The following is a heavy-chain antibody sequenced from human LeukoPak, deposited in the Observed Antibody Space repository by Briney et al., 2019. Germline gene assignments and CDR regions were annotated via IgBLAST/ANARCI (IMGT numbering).Heavy chain of an antibody. D-gene: IGHD3-22*01. V-gene: IGHV5-51*01. CDR1: GYSFTSYL. CDR3: ARHEVYYYDSSGYFRSGAFDI. CDR2: IHPGGCDT. J-gene: IGHJ3*02. Sequence: GESLKISCKGAGYSFTSYLIGWVLEMAGEGVWWGWIIHPGGCDTRYSPSFQGQVTISADKSISTDYLQWSSQKASDTAMYYCARHEVYYYDSSGYFRSGAFDIWGQGTMVTVSS.